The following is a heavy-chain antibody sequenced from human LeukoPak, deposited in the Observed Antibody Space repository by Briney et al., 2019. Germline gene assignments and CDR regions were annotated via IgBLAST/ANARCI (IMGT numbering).Heavy chain of an antibody. CDR2: FDPEDGET. V-gene: IGHV1-24*01. CDR3: ATRWARYCSSTSCQPFDY. CDR1: GYTLTELS. D-gene: IGHD2-2*01. Sequence: ASVKVSCKVSGYTLTELSMHWVRQAPGKGLEWMGGFDPEDGETIYAQKFQGRVTMTEDTSTDTAYMELSSLRSEDTAVYYCATRWARYCSSTSCQPFDYGGQGTLVTVSS. J-gene: IGHJ4*02.